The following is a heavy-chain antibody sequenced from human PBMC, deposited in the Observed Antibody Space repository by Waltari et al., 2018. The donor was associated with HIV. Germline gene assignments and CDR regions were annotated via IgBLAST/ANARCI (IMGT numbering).Heavy chain of an antibody. CDR1: GGSISSYY. J-gene: IGHJ5*02. D-gene: IGHD5-18*01. V-gene: IGHV4-4*07. CDR3: ARGRYSYGDGWFDP. Sequence: QVQLQESGPGLVQPSETLSLTCPVSGGSISSYYWSWIRQPAGKGLEWIGRIYTSGSTNYNPSLKSRVTMSVDTSKNQFSLKLSSVTAADTAVYYCARGRYSYGDGWFDPWGQGTLVTVSS. CDR2: IYTSGST.